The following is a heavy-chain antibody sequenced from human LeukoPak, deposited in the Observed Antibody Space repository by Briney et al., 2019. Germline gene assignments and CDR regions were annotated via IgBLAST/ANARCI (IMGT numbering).Heavy chain of an antibody. CDR1: GFTFSSYG. Sequence: GGSLRLSCAASGFTFSSYGMHWVRQAPGKGLEWVAFIRYDGSNKYYADSVKGRFTISRDNSKNTLYLQMNSLRAEDTAVYYCARGTPMIGSGWPQAFDYWGQGTLVTVSS. V-gene: IGHV3-30*02. CDR2: IRYDGSNK. J-gene: IGHJ4*02. D-gene: IGHD6-19*01. CDR3: ARGTPMIGSGWPQAFDY.